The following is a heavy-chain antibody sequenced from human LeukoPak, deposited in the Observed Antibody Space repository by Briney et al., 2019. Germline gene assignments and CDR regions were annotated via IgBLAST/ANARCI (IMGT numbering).Heavy chain of an antibody. Sequence: GGSLRLSCPASGFTFSSYWMSWVRQAPGKGLEGVANIKQDGSEKYYVDSVKGRFTISRDNAKNSLYLQMNSLRAEDTAVYYCARDRGYSYGLRPYYFDYWGQGTLVTVSS. CDR3: ARDRGYSYGLRPYYFDY. J-gene: IGHJ4*02. CDR2: IKQDGSEK. CDR1: GFTFSSYW. V-gene: IGHV3-7*01. D-gene: IGHD5-18*01.